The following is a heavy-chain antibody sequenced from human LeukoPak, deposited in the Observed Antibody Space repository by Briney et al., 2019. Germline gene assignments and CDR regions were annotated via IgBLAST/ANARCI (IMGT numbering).Heavy chain of an antibody. D-gene: IGHD2/OR15-2a*01. J-gene: IGHJ4*02. CDR2: IYSGGTT. CDR1: GFTVSSNY. Sequence: GGSLRLSCAASGFTVSSNYINWVRQAPGKGLEWVSLIYSGGTTYYADSVKGRFTISRDNSKNTMYLQMNSLRAEDTAVYYCAKDLSSIGFGYWGQGTLVTVSS. V-gene: IGHV3-53*01. CDR3: AKDLSSIGFGY.